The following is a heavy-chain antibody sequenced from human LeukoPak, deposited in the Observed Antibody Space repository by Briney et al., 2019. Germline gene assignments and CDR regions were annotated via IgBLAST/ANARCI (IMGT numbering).Heavy chain of an antibody. CDR1: GGSISSGGYY. CDR2: IYYSGST. D-gene: IGHD2-15*01. CDR3: ARDLVVGGASRLDS. V-gene: IGHV4-31*03. Sequence: SQTLSLTCTVSGGSISSGGYYWSWIRQHPGKGLEWIGYIYYSGSTYYNPSLESRAAISVDTSKNQFSLKLSFVTAADTAVYHCARDLVVGGASRLDSWGQGTLVTVSS. J-gene: IGHJ4*02.